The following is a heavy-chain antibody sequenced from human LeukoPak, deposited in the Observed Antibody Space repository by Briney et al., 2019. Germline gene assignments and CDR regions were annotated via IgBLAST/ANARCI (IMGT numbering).Heavy chain of an antibody. CDR1: GFTFNTYA. Sequence: GGSLRLSCAASGFTFNTYAMSWVRQAPGKGLEWVSAISGSGGSTYYADSVKGRFTISRDNSKNTLYLQMNSLRAEDTAVYYCAKDRIAVAGMFDYWGQGTLVTVSS. CDR2: ISGSGGST. V-gene: IGHV3-23*01. CDR3: AKDRIAVAGMFDY. D-gene: IGHD6-19*01. J-gene: IGHJ4*02.